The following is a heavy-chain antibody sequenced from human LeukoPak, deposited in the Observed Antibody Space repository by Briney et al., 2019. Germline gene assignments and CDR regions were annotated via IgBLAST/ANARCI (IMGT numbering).Heavy chain of an antibody. CDR1: GFTFSSYG. Sequence: PGGSLRLSCAASGFTFSSYGMHWVRQAPGKGLEWVAVIWYDGSNKYYADSVKGRLTISRDNSKNTLYLQMNSLRAEDTAVYYCARSFGYCSNGICSFDYWGQGTLVTVSP. CDR3: ARSFGYCSNGICSFDY. CDR2: IWYDGSNK. V-gene: IGHV3-33*01. D-gene: IGHD2-8*01. J-gene: IGHJ4*02.